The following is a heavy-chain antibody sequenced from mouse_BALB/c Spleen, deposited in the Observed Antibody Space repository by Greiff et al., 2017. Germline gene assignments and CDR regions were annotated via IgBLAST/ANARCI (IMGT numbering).Heavy chain of an antibody. D-gene: IGHD3-1*01. CDR3: ARRSSGYVGFAY. J-gene: IGHJ3*01. Sequence: QVQLQQSGAELMKPGASVKISCKATGYTFSSYWIEWVKQRPGHGLEWIGEILPGSGSTNYNEKFKGKATFTADTSSNTAYMQLSSLTSEDSAFYYCARRSSGYVGFAYWGQGTLVTVSA. V-gene: IGHV1-9*01. CDR2: ILPGSGST. CDR1: GYTFSSYW.